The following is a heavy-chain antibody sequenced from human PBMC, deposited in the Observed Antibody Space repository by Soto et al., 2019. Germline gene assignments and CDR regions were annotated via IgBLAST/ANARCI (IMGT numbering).Heavy chain of an antibody. D-gene: IGHD6-6*01. CDR3: AREAHSSSSYFDY. V-gene: IGHV3-21*01. J-gene: IGHJ4*02. CDR1: GFTFSSYS. CDR2: ISSSSSYI. Sequence: GGSLRLSCAASGFTFSSYSMNWVRQAPGKGLEWVSSISSSSSYIYYADSVKGRFTISRDNAKNSLYLQMNSLRAEDTAVYYCAREAHSSSSYFDYWGQGTLVTVSS.